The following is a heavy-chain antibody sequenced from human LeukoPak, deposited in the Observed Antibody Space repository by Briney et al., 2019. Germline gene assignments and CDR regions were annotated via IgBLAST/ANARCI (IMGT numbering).Heavy chain of an antibody. CDR2: ISYDGSNK. V-gene: IGHV3-30-3*01. Sequence: GRSLRLSCAASGFTFSSYAMHWVRQAPGKGLEWVAVISYDGSNKYYADSVKGRFTISRDNSKNTLYLQMNSLRAEDTAVYYCARALPRIAMAGTYFDYWGQGTLVTVSS. CDR3: ARALPRIAMAGTYFDY. CDR1: GFTFSSYA. D-gene: IGHD6-19*01. J-gene: IGHJ4*02.